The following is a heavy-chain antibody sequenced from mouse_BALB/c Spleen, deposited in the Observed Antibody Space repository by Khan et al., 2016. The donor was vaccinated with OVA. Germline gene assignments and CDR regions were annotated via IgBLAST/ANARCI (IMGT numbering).Heavy chain of an antibody. Sequence: QVQLKQSGAELAKPGASVKMSCKAPGYTFTTYWMHWVKQRPGQGLEWIGYINPTSGYTDYNEKFKDRAILSADTSSSTAYMQLSSLTSEDSAVYYCTRDRIDYWGQGTTLTVSS. CDR2: INPTSGYT. J-gene: IGHJ2*01. CDR1: GYTFTTYW. CDR3: TRDRIDY. V-gene: IGHV1-7*01.